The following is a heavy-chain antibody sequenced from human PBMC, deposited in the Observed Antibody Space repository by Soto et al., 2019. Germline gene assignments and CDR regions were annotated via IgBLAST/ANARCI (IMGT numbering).Heavy chain of an antibody. CDR2: IGNRGTGI. J-gene: IGHJ5*02. V-gene: IGHV3-11*01. Sequence: QVQLVESGGGLVKPGGSLRLSCAASGFTFGDYYMTWIRQAPGKGLECVSFIGNRGTGIYYADSVKGRFTIFRDNAKNSLYLQMNSLRAEDTAMYYCARDLRAVGMASRFDPWGQGTLVTVSS. CDR3: ARDLRAVGMASRFDP. CDR1: GFTFGDYY. D-gene: IGHD6-13*01.